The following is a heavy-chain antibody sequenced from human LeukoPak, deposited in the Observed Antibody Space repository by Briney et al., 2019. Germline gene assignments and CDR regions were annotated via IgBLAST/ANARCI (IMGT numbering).Heavy chain of an antibody. J-gene: IGHJ4*02. Sequence: PSETLSLTCTVSGGSISSSSYYWGWIRQPPGKGLEGIGGIYYSGSTYYNPSLKSRVTISVDTSKNQFSLKLSSVTAADTAVYYCARHPRYCSSTSCYAVDYWGQGTLVTVSS. CDR2: IYYSGST. D-gene: IGHD2-2*01. CDR3: ARHPRYCSSTSCYAVDY. CDR1: GGSISSSSYY. V-gene: IGHV4-39*01.